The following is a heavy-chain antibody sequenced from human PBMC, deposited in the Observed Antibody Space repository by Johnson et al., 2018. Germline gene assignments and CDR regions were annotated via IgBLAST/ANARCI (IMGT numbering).Heavy chain of an antibody. CDR1: GFTFDDYG. J-gene: IGHJ1*01. CDR2: INWNGGST. D-gene: IGHD6-13*01. V-gene: IGHV3-20*04. Sequence: EVQLVETGGGVVRPGGSLRLSCAASGFTFDDYGMSWVRQAPGKGLEWVAGINWNGGSTGYADSVKVRFTISRDNSKNTLYLKMNSLRAEDTAVYYCAKDWEVAAVDTGGYFHHWGQGTLVTVSS. CDR3: AKDWEVAAVDTGGYFHH.